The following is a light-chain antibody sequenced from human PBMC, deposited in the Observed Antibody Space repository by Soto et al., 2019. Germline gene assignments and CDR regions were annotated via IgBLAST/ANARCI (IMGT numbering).Light chain of an antibody. V-gene: IGKV1-5*01. CDR1: QSLSRW. Sequence: DIQMTQSPSTLSASVGDRVTITCRASQSLSRWLAWYQQKPGKAPKLLIYDASSLESGVPSRFSGSASGTEFTLSITPLQPDDFATYYCQQYDSYTWPFGQGTKVDIX. CDR3: QQYDSYTWP. CDR2: DAS. J-gene: IGKJ1*01.